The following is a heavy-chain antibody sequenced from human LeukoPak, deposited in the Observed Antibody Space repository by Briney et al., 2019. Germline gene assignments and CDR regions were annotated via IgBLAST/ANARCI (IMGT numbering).Heavy chain of an antibody. D-gene: IGHD2-15*01. CDR2: ISPYNGNT. Sequence: ASVKVSCEAYAYTFASYGISWVRQAPGQGLEWMGWISPYNGNTNYAQKLQGRVTMTTDTSTNTAYMELRSLRSDDTAVYYCAKTRRYCSGGSCYWVDFDYWGQGTLVTVSS. V-gene: IGHV1-18*01. CDR3: AKTRRYCSGGSCYWVDFDY. CDR1: AYTFASYG. J-gene: IGHJ4*02.